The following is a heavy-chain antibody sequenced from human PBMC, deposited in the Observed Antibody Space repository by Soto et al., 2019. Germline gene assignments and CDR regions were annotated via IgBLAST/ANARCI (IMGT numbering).Heavy chain of an antibody. V-gene: IGHV3-15*07. J-gene: IGHJ6*02. CDR2: IKSKTDGGTT. Sequence: EVQLVESGGGLVKPGGSLRLSCSASGFTFSNAWMNWVRQAPGKGLEWVGRIKSKTDGGTTDYAAPVKGRFTISRDNSKNTLYLQMNSLKTEDTAVYYCTTAYSSGYYYEYYYYYCMDVWGQGTPVTVSS. CDR3: TTAYSSGYYYEYYYYYCMDV. CDR1: GFTFSNAW. D-gene: IGHD3-22*01.